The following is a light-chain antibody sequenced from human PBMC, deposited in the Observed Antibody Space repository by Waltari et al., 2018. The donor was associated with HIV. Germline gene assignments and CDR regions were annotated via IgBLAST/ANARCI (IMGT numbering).Light chain of an antibody. V-gene: IGKV3D-15*01. CDR2: GAS. CDR3: QQYNKWPLT. J-gene: IGKJ4*01. Sequence: EIVMMQSPATLSVSPGERATLSCRASQGVSSNLAWYQQKPGQAPRFLIYGASTRASGIPARFSGSGSGTEFTLTISSLQSEDFAVYYCQQYNKWPLTFGGGTKVDIK. CDR1: QGVSSN.